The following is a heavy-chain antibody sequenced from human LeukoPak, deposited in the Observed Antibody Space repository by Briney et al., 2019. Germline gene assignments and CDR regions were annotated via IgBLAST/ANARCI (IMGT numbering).Heavy chain of an antibody. D-gene: IGHD3-22*01. CDR1: GGSFSGYY. Sequence: SETLALTCAVYGGSFSGYYWSWIRQPPGKGLEWIGEINHSGSTNYNRSLKSRVTISVDTSKNQFSLKLSAVTAADTAVYYCARRGLLLPIDYWGQGTLVTVSS. CDR2: INHSGST. CDR3: ARRGLLLPIDY. V-gene: IGHV4-34*01. J-gene: IGHJ4*02.